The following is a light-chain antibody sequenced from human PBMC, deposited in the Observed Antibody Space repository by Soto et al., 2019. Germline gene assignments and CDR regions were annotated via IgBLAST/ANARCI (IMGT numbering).Light chain of an antibody. V-gene: IGKV4-1*01. CDR1: QSVLYSSNNKNY. CDR3: QQYYSPPFT. CDR2: WAS. J-gene: IGKJ4*01. Sequence: DIVMTQSPDSLAVSLGERATINCKSSQSVLYSSNNKNYLAWYQQKPGQPPKLLIYWASTRQFGVPDRFSGSWSGTDFTLIISSLQAEDVGIYYCQQYYSPPFTFGGGTKVEIK.